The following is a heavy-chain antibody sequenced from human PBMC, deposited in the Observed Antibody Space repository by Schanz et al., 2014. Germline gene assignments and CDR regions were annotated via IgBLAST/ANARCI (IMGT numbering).Heavy chain of an antibody. CDR1: RFTFSTYA. CDR3: ARGDMVRGVFDY. D-gene: IGHD3-10*01. J-gene: IGHJ4*02. CDR2: ISSDGINK. V-gene: IGHV3-30*04. Sequence: QVQLVESGGGVVQPGGSLRLSCAASRFTFSTYAMHWVRQAPGKGLGWMAVISSDGINKFYADSVKGRFTISRDNSKTALYLHMNSLRTEDPAVYYCARGDMVRGVFDYWGQGTLVTVSS.